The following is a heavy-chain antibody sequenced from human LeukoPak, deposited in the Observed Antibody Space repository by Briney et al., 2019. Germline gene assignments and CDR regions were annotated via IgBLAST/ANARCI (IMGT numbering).Heavy chain of an antibody. CDR2: IYSSGST. CDR1: GGSISTYY. Sequence: SETLSLTCTVSGGSISTYYWSWIRQPPGKGLEWIGYIYSSGSTNYNPSLQSRVTISVDTSKNQFSLKLSSVTAADTAVYYCARSPGGLFDKDVFDIWGQGTMVTVSS. V-gene: IGHV4-59*01. D-gene: IGHD3-16*01. J-gene: IGHJ3*02. CDR3: ARSPGGLFDKDVFDI.